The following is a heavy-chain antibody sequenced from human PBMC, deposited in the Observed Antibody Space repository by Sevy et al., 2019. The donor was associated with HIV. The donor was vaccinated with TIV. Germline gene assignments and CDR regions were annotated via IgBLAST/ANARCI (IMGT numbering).Heavy chain of an antibody. Sequence: GGSLRLSCAASGFTFSSYAMHWVRQAPGKGLEWVAVISYDGSNKYYADSVKGRFTISRDNSKSTLYLQMNSLRDEDMAVYYCARADRSGWWGFDYWGQGTLVTVSS. D-gene: IGHD6-19*01. J-gene: IGHJ4*02. CDR1: GFTFSSYA. CDR2: ISYDGSNK. V-gene: IGHV3-30-3*01. CDR3: ARADRSGWWGFDY.